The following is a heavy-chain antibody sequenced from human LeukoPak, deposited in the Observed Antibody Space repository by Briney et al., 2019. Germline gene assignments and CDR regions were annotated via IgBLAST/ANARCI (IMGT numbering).Heavy chain of an antibody. CDR2: IYTSGST. CDR3: AREGRGYSYGQDDAFDI. V-gene: IGHV4-4*07. D-gene: IGHD5-18*01. J-gene: IGHJ3*02. CDR1: GGSISSYY. Sequence: SETLSLTCTVSGGSISSYYWSWIRQPAGKGLEWIGRIYTSGSTNYNPSLKSRVTISVDTSKNQFSLKLSSVTAADTAVYYCAREGRGYSYGQDDAFDIWGQGTMVTVSS.